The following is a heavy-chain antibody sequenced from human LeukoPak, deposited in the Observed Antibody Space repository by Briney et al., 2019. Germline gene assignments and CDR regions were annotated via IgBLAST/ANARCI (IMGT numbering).Heavy chain of an antibody. V-gene: IGHV2-5*02. D-gene: IGHD2-21*01. CDR2: IYWDDNK. Sequence: SGPTLVKPTQTLTLTCTFSGFSLNTSAVGVGWIRQPPGKALEWLALIYWDDNKRYSPSLKRRLTFTKDTSKSQVVLTMTNMDPVDTATYFCAHSKSRYSNTWGAFDYWGPGTPVTV. CDR1: GFSLNTSAVG. J-gene: IGHJ4*02. CDR3: AHSKSRYSNTWGAFDY.